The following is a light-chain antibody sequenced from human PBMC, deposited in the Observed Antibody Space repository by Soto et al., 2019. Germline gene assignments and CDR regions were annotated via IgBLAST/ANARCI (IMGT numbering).Light chain of an antibody. CDR2: AAS. CDR1: QRISRW. J-gene: IGKJ3*01. V-gene: IGKV1-12*01. CDR3: QQAYNFPFT. Sequence: DIQMTRFPSSVSASGGDRITITWRASQRISRWLAWYQQKPGRAPKLLIYAASNLQSGVPSRFSGSGSGTDFTLTITSLQAEDFATYHCQQAYNFPFTFGPGTKVDI.